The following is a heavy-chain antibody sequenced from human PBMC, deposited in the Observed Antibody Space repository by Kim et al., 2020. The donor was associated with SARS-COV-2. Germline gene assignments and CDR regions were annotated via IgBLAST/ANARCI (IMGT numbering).Heavy chain of an antibody. J-gene: IGHJ3*02. CDR1: GFTFSSYA. Sequence: GGSLRLSCAASGFTFSSYAMSWVRQAPGKGLEWVSAISGSGGSTYYADSVKGRFTISRDNSKNTLYLQMNSLRAEDTAVYYCAKVGDRGPLDSSGRIHGAFDIWGQGTMVTVSS. V-gene: IGHV3-23*01. D-gene: IGHD3-22*01. CDR3: AKVGDRGPLDSSGRIHGAFDI. CDR2: ISGSGGST.